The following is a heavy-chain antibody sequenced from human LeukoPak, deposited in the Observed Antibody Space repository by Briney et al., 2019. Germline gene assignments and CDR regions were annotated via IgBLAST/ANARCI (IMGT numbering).Heavy chain of an antibody. Sequence: GGSLRLSCAASGFTFSSYWMSWVRQAPGKGPEWVANIKQDGSEKYYVDSVKGRFTIPRDNAKNSLYLQMNSLRADDTAVYYCVRGGTTFDYWGQGTLVTVSS. CDR1: GFTFSSYW. D-gene: IGHD2/OR15-2a*01. CDR2: IKQDGSEK. V-gene: IGHV3-7*01. J-gene: IGHJ4*02. CDR3: VRGGTTFDY.